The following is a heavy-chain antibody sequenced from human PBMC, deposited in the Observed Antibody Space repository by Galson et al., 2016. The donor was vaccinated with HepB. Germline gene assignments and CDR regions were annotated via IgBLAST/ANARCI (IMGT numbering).Heavy chain of an antibody. CDR3: AIDQLVWFGGYFFDN. J-gene: IGHJ4*02. V-gene: IGHV3-30*04. Sequence: SLRLSCAAAGFTFSSYTLHWVRQAPGKGLEWVAVISYDATKKFYADSVKGRFSISRDNSNNTLYLQMNSLRPEDKAVYCCAIDQLVWFGGYFFDNWGQGTLVTVSS. D-gene: IGHD3-10*01. CDR1: GFTFSSYT. CDR2: ISYDATKK.